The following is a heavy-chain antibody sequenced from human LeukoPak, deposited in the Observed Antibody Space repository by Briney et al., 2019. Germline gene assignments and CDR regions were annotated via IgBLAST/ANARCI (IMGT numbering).Heavy chain of an antibody. CDR1: GFTFSSYG. CDR2: ISYDGSNK. CDR3: AKVRNYYDSSGYTPLGY. Sequence: PGGSLRLSCAASGFTFSSYGMHWVRQAPGKGLEWVAVISYDGSNKYYADSVKGRFTNSRDNSKNTLYLQMNSLRAEDTAVYYCAKVRNYYDSSGYTPLGYWGQGTLVTVSS. J-gene: IGHJ4*02. V-gene: IGHV3-30*18. D-gene: IGHD3-22*01.